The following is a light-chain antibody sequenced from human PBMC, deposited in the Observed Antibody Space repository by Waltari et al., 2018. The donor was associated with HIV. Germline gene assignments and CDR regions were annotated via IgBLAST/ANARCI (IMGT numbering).Light chain of an antibody. Sequence: QLVLTQSPSASASLGASVKLTCTLSSGHRRYAIAWHQQQPEKGPRYLMKLNSDGSHSKGDGIPDRFSGSSSGAERYLTISSLQSEDEADYYCQTWGTGIRVFGGGTKLTVL. CDR3: QTWGTGIRV. CDR1: SGHRRYA. J-gene: IGLJ2*01. V-gene: IGLV4-69*01. CDR2: LNSDGSH.